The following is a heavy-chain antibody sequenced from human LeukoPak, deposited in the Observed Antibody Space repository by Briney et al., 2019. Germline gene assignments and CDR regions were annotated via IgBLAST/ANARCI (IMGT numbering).Heavy chain of an antibody. J-gene: IGHJ4*02. Sequence: GGSLRLSCAASGFTFSNYWMSWVRQPPGKGLEWVANVRQDGSETYYVDSVEGRFTISRDNTKNSLYLQMNSLRVEDTAVYYCARPPYSGGWYLMFWGQGTLVTVSS. D-gene: IGHD6-19*01. CDR3: ARPPYSGGWYLMF. V-gene: IGHV3-7*01. CDR1: GFTFSNYW. CDR2: VRQDGSET.